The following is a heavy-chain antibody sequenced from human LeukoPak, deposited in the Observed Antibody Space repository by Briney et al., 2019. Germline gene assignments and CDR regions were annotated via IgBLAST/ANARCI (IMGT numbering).Heavy chain of an antibody. V-gene: IGHV3-30*18. CDR3: AKDLVVGIAAAGTRYGMDV. CDR2: ISYEGSNK. J-gene: IGHJ6*02. CDR1: GFTFSSYG. Sequence: GGSLRLSCAASGFTFSSYGMHWVRQAPGKGLEWVAVISYEGSNKYYADSVKGRFTISRDNSKNTLYLQMNSLRAEDTAVYYCAKDLVVGIAAAGTRYGMDVWGQGTTVTVSS. D-gene: IGHD6-13*01.